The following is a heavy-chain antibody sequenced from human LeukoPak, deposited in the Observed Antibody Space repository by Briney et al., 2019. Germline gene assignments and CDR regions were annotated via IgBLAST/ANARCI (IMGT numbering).Heavy chain of an antibody. V-gene: IGHV4-34*01. CDR2: INHSGST. CDR1: GGSFSGYY. CDR3: ARRRGYCSGGSCYSRQDY. J-gene: IGHJ4*02. D-gene: IGHD2-15*01. Sequence: KPSETLSLTCAVYGGSFSGYYWSWIRQPPGKGLEWIGEINHSGSTNYNPSLKSRVTISVDTSKNQFSLKLSSVTAADTAVYYCARRRGYCSGGSCYSRQDYWGQGTLVTVSS.